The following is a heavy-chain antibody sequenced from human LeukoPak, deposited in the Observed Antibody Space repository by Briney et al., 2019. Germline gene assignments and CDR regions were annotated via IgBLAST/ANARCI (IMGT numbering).Heavy chain of an antibody. D-gene: IGHD4-17*01. CDR2: ISGSGGST. J-gene: IGHJ4*02. V-gene: IGHV3-23*01. CDR1: GFTFSSYA. CDR3: AKDLYGDYVSAHDY. Sequence: GGSLRLSCAASGFTFSSYAMSWVRQAPGKGLEWVSAISGSGGSTYYADSVKGRFTISRDNSKNTLYLQMNSLRAEDTAVYYCAKDLYGDYVSAHDYWGQGTLVTVSS.